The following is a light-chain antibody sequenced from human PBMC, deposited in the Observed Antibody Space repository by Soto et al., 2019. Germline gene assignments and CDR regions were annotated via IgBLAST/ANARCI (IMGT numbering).Light chain of an antibody. Sequence: QSALTQPASVSGSPGQSITISCTGTSSDIGAFTFVSWYQQHPGKVPKLMIFDVHRRPSGVSDRFSGSKSGNTASLTISGLQAEDEGDYYGSSYTSSSTHVFGSGTKLTVL. V-gene: IGLV2-14*03. CDR2: DVH. CDR3: SSYTSSSTHV. J-gene: IGLJ6*01. CDR1: SSDIGAFTF.